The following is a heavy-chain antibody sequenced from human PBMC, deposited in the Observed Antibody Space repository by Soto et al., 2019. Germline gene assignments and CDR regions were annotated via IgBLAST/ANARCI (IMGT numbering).Heavy chain of an antibody. V-gene: IGHV1-69*02. CDR3: ARARKADPDY. CDR2: IIPILGIA. Sequence: QVQLVQSGAEVKKPGSSVKVSCKASVGAFSSYTISWVRQSPGQGLEWMGRIIPILGIANYAQKFQGRVTITADKSTSTAYMELSSLTSEDTAVYYCARARKADPDYWGQGTLVTVSS. J-gene: IGHJ4*02. CDR1: VGAFSSYT.